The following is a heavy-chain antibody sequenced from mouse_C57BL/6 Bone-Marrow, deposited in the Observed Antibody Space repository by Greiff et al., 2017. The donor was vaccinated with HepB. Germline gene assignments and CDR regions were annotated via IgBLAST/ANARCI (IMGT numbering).Heavy chain of an antibody. CDR2: IRSKSSNYAT. V-gene: IGHV10-3*01. CDR3: VRVGMKWLLGAMDY. J-gene: IGHJ4*01. Sequence: EVQVVESGGGLVQPKGSFKLSCAASGFTFHTYALHWVRQAPGKGLEWVARIRSKSSNYATYYADSVKDRFTISRDDSQSMLYLQMNNLKTEDTAMYYCVRVGMKWLLGAMDYWGQGTSVTVSS. CDR1: GFTFHTYA. D-gene: IGHD2-3*01.